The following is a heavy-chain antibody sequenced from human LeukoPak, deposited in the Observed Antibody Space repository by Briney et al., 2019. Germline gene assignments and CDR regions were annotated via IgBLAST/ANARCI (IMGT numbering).Heavy chain of an antibody. CDR2: ISGSGGST. CDR1: GFTVSSNY. V-gene: IGHV3-23*01. D-gene: IGHD6-13*01. J-gene: IGHJ4*02. CDR3: AKDRIAAAGTPLY. Sequence: GGSLRLSCAASGFTVSSNYMSWVRQAPGKGLEWVSAISGSGGSTYYADSVKGRFTISRDNSKNTLYLQMNSLRAEDTAVYYCAKDRIAAAGTPLYWGQGTLVTVSS.